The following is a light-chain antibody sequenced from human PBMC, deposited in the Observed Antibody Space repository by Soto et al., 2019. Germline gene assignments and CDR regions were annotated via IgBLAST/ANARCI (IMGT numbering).Light chain of an antibody. J-gene: IGKJ1*01. CDR1: QSVANK. CDR2: GTS. CDR3: QQHNNWPPWT. V-gene: IGKV3-15*01. Sequence: EIVMTQSPATLSVSPGERATLSCRASQSVANKVAWYQQRPGQAPRLLIYGTSTRATGIPARFSGSGSGTEFSLTISSLRSEDFAVYYCQQHNNWPPWTFGQGTKVEIK.